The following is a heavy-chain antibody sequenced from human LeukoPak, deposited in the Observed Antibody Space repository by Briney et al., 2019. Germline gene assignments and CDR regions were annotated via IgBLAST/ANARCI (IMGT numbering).Heavy chain of an antibody. CDR3: AKDIVPAFGYYDSSGYYSIRSFDY. CDR1: GFTFSSYA. Sequence: GGSLRLSCAASGFTFSSYAMSWVRQAPGKGLEWVSAISGSGGSTYYADSVKGRFTISRDNSKNTLYLQMNSLRAEDTAVNYCAKDIVPAFGYYDSSGYYSIRSFDYWGQGTLVTVSS. V-gene: IGHV3-23*01. D-gene: IGHD3-22*01. J-gene: IGHJ4*02. CDR2: ISGSGGST.